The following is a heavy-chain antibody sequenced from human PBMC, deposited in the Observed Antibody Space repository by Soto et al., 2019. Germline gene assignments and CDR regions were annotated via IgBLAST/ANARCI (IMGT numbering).Heavy chain of an antibody. Sequence: SETLSLTCTVSGGSISSYYWSWIRQPPGKGLEWIGYIYYSGSTNYNPSLKSRVTISVDTSKNQFSLKLSSVTAADTAVYYCARAFNYYGSGSKYYYYYGMDVWGQGTTVTVSS. CDR2: IYYSGST. J-gene: IGHJ6*02. V-gene: IGHV4-59*01. CDR3: ARAFNYYGSGSKYYYYYGMDV. D-gene: IGHD3-10*01. CDR1: GGSISSYY.